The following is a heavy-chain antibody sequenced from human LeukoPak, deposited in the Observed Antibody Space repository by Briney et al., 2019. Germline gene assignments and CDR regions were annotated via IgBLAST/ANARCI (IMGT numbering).Heavy chain of an antibody. V-gene: IGHV1-2*02. CDR2: INPKSGGT. Sequence: ASVKVSCKASGYTFSGYYIHWVRHAPGQGLEWMGWINPKSGGTSYAQKFQDRVTMTRDTSISTAHMELSRLRSDDTAVYYCVRDPIVGATISGYYGMDVWGQGTTVTVSS. D-gene: IGHD1-26*01. CDR1: GYTFSGYY. CDR3: VRDPIVGATISGYYGMDV. J-gene: IGHJ6*02.